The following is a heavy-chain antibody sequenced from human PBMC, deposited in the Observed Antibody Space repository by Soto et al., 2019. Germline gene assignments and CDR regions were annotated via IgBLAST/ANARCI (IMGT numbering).Heavy chain of an antibody. CDR3: ARARVYSGYGDYYYYIYMDV. Sequence: GGSLRLSCAASGFTFSSCWMHWVRQAPWKGLEWVAVIWYDGSNKYYADSVKGRFTISRDTSKNTLYLQMNSLRAEDTAVYYCARARVYSGYGDYYYYIYMDVWGKGTTVTVS. J-gene: IGHJ6*03. CDR1: GFTFSSCW. CDR2: IWYDGSNK. V-gene: IGHV3-33*08. D-gene: IGHD5-12*01.